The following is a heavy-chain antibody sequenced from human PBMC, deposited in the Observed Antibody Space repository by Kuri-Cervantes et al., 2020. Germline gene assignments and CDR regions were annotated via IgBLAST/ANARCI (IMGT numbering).Heavy chain of an antibody. CDR1: GFTFSSYA. V-gene: IGHV3-23*01. CDR2: ISGSGGST. CDR3: ARPIVGGYDHEYFQQ. J-gene: IGHJ1*01. D-gene: IGHD1-26*01. Sequence: GESLKISCAASGFTFSSYAMSWVRQAPGKGLEWVSAISGSGGSTYYADSVKGRFTISRDNAKNTLYLQMNSLRAEDTAVYYCARPIVGGYDHEYFQQWGQGTLVTVSS.